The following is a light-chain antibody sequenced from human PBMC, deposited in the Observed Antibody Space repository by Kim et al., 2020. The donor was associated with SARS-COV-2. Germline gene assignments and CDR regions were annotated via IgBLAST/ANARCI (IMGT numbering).Light chain of an antibody. CDR3: QQTHSFPLT. CDR1: QDISSW. Sequence: DIQMTQSPSSVSASVGDRVTITCRASQDISSWLGWYQQKPGKAPKVLIYEASNLQSGVPSRFSGSGSGTDFTLTINSLQPEDFATYYYQQTHSFPLTFGGGTKLEI. CDR2: EAS. J-gene: IGKJ4*02. V-gene: IGKV1D-12*01.